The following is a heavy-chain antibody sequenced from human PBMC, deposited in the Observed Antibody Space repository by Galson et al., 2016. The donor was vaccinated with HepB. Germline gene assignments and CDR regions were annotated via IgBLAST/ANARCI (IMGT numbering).Heavy chain of an antibody. D-gene: IGHD3-10*01. V-gene: IGHV3-48*01. CDR1: GFTFSFYS. CDR2: IGSRSSTI. Sequence: SLRLSCAASGFTFSFYSMNWVRQAPGKGLEWVSYIGSRSSTIFYADSVKGRFTISRDNGKNSLYLQMNSLRAEDTAVYYCARVVRDYYYGMDVWGQGTTVTVSS. J-gene: IGHJ6*01. CDR3: ARVVRDYYYGMDV.